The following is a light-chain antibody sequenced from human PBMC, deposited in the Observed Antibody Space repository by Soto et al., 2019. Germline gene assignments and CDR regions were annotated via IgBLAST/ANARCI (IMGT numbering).Light chain of an antibody. V-gene: IGKV1-27*01. J-gene: IGKJ1*01. Sequence: DIHMTQSPSSLSASVGDRVTITCRASQGISNYLAWYQQKPGKVPKLLIYATSTLQSGVPSRFSGSGSGTDFTLSISSLQPEDVATYYCQKYNSAPWTFGQGTKVEIK. CDR2: ATS. CDR1: QGISNY. CDR3: QKYNSAPWT.